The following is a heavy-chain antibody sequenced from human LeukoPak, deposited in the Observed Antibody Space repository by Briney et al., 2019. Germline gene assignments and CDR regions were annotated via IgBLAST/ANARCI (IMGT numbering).Heavy chain of an antibody. CDR1: GYTFTGYY. V-gene: IGHV1-2*02. D-gene: IGHD3-10*01. CDR2: NNPNSGGT. J-gene: IGHJ6*02. Sequence: ASVKVSCNASGYTFTGYYMHRVRQAPGQGLEWMGWNNPNSGGTNYAQKFQGRVTMTRDTSISTAYMELSRLRSDDTAVYYCATGGVLLWFGVYGMDVWGQGTTVTVSS. CDR3: ATGGVLLWFGVYGMDV.